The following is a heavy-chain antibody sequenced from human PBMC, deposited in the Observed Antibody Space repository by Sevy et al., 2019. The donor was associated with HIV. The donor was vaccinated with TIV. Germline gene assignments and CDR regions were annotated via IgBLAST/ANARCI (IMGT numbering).Heavy chain of an antibody. V-gene: IGHV1-2*02. D-gene: IGHD6-6*01. J-gene: IGHJ2*01. CDR2: INPNSGGT. Sequence: ASVKVSCKASGYTFTGYYMHWVRQAPGQGLEWMGWINPNSGGTNYAQKFQGRVTMTRDTSISTAYMELSRLRSDDTAVYYCARSLEGQLVSVHYWYFDLWGRGTLVTVSS. CDR1: GYTFTGYY. CDR3: ARSLEGQLVSVHYWYFDL.